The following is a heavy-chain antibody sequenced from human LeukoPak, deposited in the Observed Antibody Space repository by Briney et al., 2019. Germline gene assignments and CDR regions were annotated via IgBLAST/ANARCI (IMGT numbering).Heavy chain of an antibody. Sequence: SETLSLTCTVSGGSISGFYWSWIRQPAGKGLEWIGRVYATGSTNYNPSLRSRVTMSVDTSKNQFSLKLSSVTAADTAIYYCARMNYDILTGEGPFDYWGQGTLVTVSS. CDR2: VYATGST. CDR1: GGSISGFY. J-gene: IGHJ4*02. V-gene: IGHV4-4*07. CDR3: ARMNYDILTGEGPFDY. D-gene: IGHD3-9*01.